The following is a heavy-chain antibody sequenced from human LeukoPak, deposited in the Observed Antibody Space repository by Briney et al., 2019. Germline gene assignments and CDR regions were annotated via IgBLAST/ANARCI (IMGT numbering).Heavy chain of an antibody. Sequence: SQTLSLTGAISGDSVSSNNAAWNWIRKSPSRGLQWLGRTYFRSTSWYNDYAISVRSRITINPDTSTNQFSQLLNSVPHEAAAVYYCARKWNGDAFDIWGQGTMVTVSS. CDR2: TYFRSTSWYN. D-gene: IGHD1-1*01. V-gene: IGHV6-1*01. CDR3: ARKWNGDAFDI. J-gene: IGHJ3*02. CDR1: GDSVSSNNAA.